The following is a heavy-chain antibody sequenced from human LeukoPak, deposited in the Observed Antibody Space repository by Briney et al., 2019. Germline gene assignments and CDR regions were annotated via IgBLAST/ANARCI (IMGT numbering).Heavy chain of an antibody. D-gene: IGHD3-10*01. CDR2: ISYDGSNK. CDR3: ALVVYYYGSGSYSPFDY. V-gene: IGHV3-30*03. J-gene: IGHJ4*02. CDR1: GFIFSSYG. Sequence: GGSLRLSCAASGFIFSSYGMHWVREAPGKGLEWVAVISYDGSNKHYADSVKGRFTISRDNSKNTLYLQMNSLRAEDTAVYYCALVVYYYGSGSYSPFDYWGQGTLVTVSS.